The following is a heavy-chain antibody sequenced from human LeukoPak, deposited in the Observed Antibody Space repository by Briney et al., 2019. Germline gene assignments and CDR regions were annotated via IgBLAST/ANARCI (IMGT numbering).Heavy chain of an antibody. CDR3: ARGWSQTATVGFDY. CDR1: GFTFSSYW. CDR2: IKRDGSEK. D-gene: IGHD4-23*01. Sequence: GGSLRLSCAASGFTFSSYWMSWVRQAPGKGLEWVANIKRDGSEKYYVGSVKGRFTMSRDNAKNSLYLQMNSLRAEDTAVYYCARGWSQTATVGFDYWGQGTLVTVSS. V-gene: IGHV3-7*05. J-gene: IGHJ4*02.